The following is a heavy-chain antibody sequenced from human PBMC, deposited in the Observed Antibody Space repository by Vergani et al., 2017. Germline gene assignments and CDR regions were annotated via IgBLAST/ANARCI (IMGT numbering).Heavy chain of an antibody. CDR3: ALVPAAISGIGGFDY. CDR2: IYSGGST. Sequence: EVQLVESGGGLIQPGGSLRLSCAASGFTVSSNYMSWVRQAPGQGLEWVSVIYSGGSTYYADSVKGRFTISRDNSKNTLYLQMNSLRAEDTAVYYCALVPAAISGIGGFDYWGQGTLVTVSS. J-gene: IGHJ4*02. CDR1: GFTVSSNY. V-gene: IGHV3-53*01. D-gene: IGHD2-2*01.